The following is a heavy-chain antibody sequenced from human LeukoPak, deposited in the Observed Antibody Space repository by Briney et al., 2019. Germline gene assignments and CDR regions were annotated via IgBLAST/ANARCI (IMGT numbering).Heavy chain of an antibody. V-gene: IGHV3-33*08. Sequence: GGSLRLSCAASGFTFDDYAMHWVRQAPGKGLEWVAVIWYDGSNKYYADSVKGRFTISRDNSKNTLYLQMNSLRAEDTAVYYCARDSYSNYDPLSYYYYGMDVWGQGTTVTVSS. D-gene: IGHD4-11*01. CDR2: IWYDGSNK. CDR1: GFTFDDYA. CDR3: ARDSYSNYDPLSYYYYGMDV. J-gene: IGHJ6*02.